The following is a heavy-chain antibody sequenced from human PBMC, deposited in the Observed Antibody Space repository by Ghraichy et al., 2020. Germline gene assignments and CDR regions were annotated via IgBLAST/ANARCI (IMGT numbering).Heavy chain of an antibody. CDR2: IYHSGST. D-gene: IGHD3-16*02. Sequence: SQTLSLTCAVSGGSISSGGYSWSWIRQPPGKGLEWIGYIYHSGSTYYNPSLKSRVTISVDRSKNQFSLKLSSVTAADTAVYYCARGPSEVFYDYVWGSYRYRENWWFDPWGQGTLVTVSS. J-gene: IGHJ5*02. CDR3: ARGPSEVFYDYVWGSYRYRENWWFDP. V-gene: IGHV4-30-2*01. CDR1: GGSISSGGYS.